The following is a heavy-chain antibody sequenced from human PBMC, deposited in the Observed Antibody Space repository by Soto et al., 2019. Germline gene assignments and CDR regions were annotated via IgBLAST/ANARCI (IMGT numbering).Heavy chain of an antibody. J-gene: IGHJ5*02. D-gene: IGHD2-2*02. CDR3: ATDPIVVPAAISWFDP. CDR1: GGTFSSYA. V-gene: IGHV1-69*13. Sequence: SVKVSCKASGGTFSSYAISWVRQAPGQGLEWMGGIIPIFGTANYAQKFQGRVTITADESTSTAYMELSSLRSEDTAVYYCATDPIVVPAAISWFDPWGEGTMVTVS. CDR2: IIPIFGTA.